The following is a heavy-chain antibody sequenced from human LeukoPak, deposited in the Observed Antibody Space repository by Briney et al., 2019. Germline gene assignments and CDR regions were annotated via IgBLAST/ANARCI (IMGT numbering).Heavy chain of an antibody. D-gene: IGHD3-22*01. V-gene: IGHV1-46*01. J-gene: IGHJ4*02. CDR1: GYTFTSYY. CDR3: ARDPYYYDSSGYPKGTYFDY. CDR2: INPSGGST. Sequence: ASVKVSCKASGYTFTSYYMHWVRQAPGQGLEGMGIINPSGGSTSYAQKFQCRVTMSRDTSTSTPYMELSSLRSEDTAVYYCARDPYYYDSSGYPKGTYFDYWGQGTLVTVSS.